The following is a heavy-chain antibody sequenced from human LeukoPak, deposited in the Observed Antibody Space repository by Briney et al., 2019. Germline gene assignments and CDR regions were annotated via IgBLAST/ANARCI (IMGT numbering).Heavy chain of an antibody. CDR2: IYHSGST. J-gene: IGHJ4*02. CDR1: GYSISSGYY. Sequence: PSETLSLLCTVCGYSISSGYYWGWIRQPPGKGLEWIGSIYHSGSTYYNPSLKSRVTISVDTSKNQFSLKLSSVTAADTAVYYCARRSSGFDYWGQGTLVTVSS. V-gene: IGHV4-38-2*02. CDR3: ARRSSGFDY. D-gene: IGHD6-6*01.